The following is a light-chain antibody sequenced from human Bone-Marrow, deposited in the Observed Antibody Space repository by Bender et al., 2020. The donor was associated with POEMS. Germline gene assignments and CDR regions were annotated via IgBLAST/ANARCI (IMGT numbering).Light chain of an antibody. J-gene: IGLJ3*02. CDR1: SSNIGTNP. V-gene: IGLV1-44*01. CDR2: LNN. CDR3: AAWEDSLDGWV. Sequence: QSVLTQPPSASGTPGQRVTISCSGRSSNIGTNPVHWYQQLPGAAPKLLIYLNNQRPSGLPDRFSGSKSGTSASLATSGLQSEDKADYYCAAWEDSLDGWVFGGGTKLTVL.